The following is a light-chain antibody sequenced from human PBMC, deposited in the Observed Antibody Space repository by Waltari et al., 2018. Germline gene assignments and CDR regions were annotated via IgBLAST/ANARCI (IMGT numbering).Light chain of an antibody. CDR3: SSFSSSTTLF. J-gene: IGLJ2*01. V-gene: IGLV2-14*03. Sequence: QSPLTQPASVSGSPGQSITISCTGSSSDVGGFNYVSWYQHHPDKAPKLIIYDVTTRPSGFSTRFSGSKSGNTASLTISGVQAEDEADYYCSSFSSSTTLFFGGGTKLTVL. CDR1: SSDVGGFNY. CDR2: DVT.